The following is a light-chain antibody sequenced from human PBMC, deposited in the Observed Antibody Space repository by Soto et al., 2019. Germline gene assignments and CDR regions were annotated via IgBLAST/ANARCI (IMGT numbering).Light chain of an antibody. V-gene: IGKV1-5*03. J-gene: IGKJ1*01. Sequence: DIQMTQSPSTLSGSVGDRVTITCRASQTISSWLAWYQQKPGKAPKLLIYKASTLKSGVPSRFSGSGSGTEFTITISSLQPDYFATYYCQHYNSYSEAFGHGTKVDLK. CDR3: QHYNSYSEA. CDR1: QTISSW. CDR2: KAS.